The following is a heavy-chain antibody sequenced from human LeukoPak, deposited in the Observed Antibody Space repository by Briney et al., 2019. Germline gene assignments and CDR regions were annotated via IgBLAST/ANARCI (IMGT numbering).Heavy chain of an antibody. V-gene: IGHV1-46*01. CDR3: ARGPPITIFGVARKYKTLDY. CDR1: GYTFTSYY. CDR2: INPSGGST. J-gene: IGHJ4*02. Sequence: ASVKVSCKASGYTFTSYYMHWVRQAPAQGLQWMGIINPSGGSTSYAQKFQGRVTMTRDTSTSTVYMELSSLRSEDTAVYYCARGPPITIFGVARKYKTLDYWGQGTLVTVSS. D-gene: IGHD3-3*01.